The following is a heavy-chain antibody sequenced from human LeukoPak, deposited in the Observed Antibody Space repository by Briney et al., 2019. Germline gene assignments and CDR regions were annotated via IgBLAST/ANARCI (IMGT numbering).Heavy chain of an antibody. Sequence: SVKVSCKASGGTFSSYAISWVRQAPGQGLEWMGGIIPIFGTANYAQKFQGRVTITADESTSTAYMELSSLRSDDTAVYYCARDSYYYDSSGSDYWGRGTLVTVSS. CDR2: IIPIFGTA. V-gene: IGHV1-69*13. D-gene: IGHD3-22*01. J-gene: IGHJ4*02. CDR3: ARDSYYYDSSGSDY. CDR1: GGTFSSYA.